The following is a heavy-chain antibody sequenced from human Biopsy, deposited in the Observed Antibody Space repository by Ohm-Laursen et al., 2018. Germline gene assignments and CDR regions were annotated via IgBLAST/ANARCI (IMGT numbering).Heavy chain of an antibody. CDR1: GGYISHYY. V-gene: IGHV4-4*07. CDR2: IYITGET. J-gene: IGHJ5*02. D-gene: IGHD3-10*01. CDR3: ARAPPLIRGVVESWFDP. Sequence: SETPSLTCTVSGGYISHYYWTWIRQPAGQGLEWIGRIYITGETDYNPSLKSRVTMSVDSSKKQFSLKLKSVTAADTAIYYCARAPPLIRGVVESWFDPWGQGILVTVPS.